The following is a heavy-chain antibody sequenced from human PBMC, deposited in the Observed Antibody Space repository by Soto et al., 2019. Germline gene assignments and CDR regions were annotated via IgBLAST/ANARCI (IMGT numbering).Heavy chain of an antibody. Sequence: GGSLRLSCEASGFTFSRVSINWVRQVPGKGLEWAASISSGSSDTWYADSVKGRFIISRDNAQNSLFLQMNTLRPEDTAMYYCARVAYWGPGTQVTVSS. CDR3: ARVAY. J-gene: IGHJ4*02. CDR2: ISSGSSDT. CDR1: GFTFSRVS. V-gene: IGHV3-21*01.